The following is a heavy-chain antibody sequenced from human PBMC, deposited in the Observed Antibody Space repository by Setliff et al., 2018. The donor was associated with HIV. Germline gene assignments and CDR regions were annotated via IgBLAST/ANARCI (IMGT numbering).Heavy chain of an antibody. CDR2: ITSNGGRT. D-gene: IGHD7-27*01. CDR3: ARDLNWGFDY. V-gene: IGHV3-20*04. J-gene: IGHJ4*02. CDR1: GFTFNNNG. Sequence: PGESLKISCAASGFTFNNNGMSWVRQAPGKGLEWVSGITSNGGRTGYADSVKGRFTISRDNAKNSLYLQMNSLRAEDTAVYYCARDLNWGFDYWGQGTLVTVSS.